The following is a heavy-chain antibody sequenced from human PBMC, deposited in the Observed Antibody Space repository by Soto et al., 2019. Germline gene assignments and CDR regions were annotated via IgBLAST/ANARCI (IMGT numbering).Heavy chain of an antibody. CDR2: ISGSGGST. CDR3: AKEQEWLVQAPNWFDP. Sequence: GGSLRLSCAASGFTFSSYAMSWVRQAPGKGLEWVSAISGSGGSTYYADSVKGRFIISRDNSKNTLYLQMNSLRAEDTAVYYCAKEQEWLVQAPNWFDPWGQGTLVTVSS. D-gene: IGHD6-19*01. J-gene: IGHJ5*02. V-gene: IGHV3-23*01. CDR1: GFTFSSYA.